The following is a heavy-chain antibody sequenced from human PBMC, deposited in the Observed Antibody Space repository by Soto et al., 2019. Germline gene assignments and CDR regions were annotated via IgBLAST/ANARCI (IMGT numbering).Heavy chain of an antibody. CDR2: INPKSGGT. CDR1: GYPFTVYY. J-gene: IGHJ4*02. V-gene: IGHV1-2*02. Sequence: GSVKVYLKASGYPFTVYYMHLVRQAPGQGLEWMGWINPKSGGTMYPQKFQGRVTMTWDTSISTAYMAMTRLRSDDTAVYYCARDLAKGGGSAGFDYWGKGTLVTVSS. CDR3: ARDLAKGGGSAGFDY. D-gene: IGHD1-26*01.